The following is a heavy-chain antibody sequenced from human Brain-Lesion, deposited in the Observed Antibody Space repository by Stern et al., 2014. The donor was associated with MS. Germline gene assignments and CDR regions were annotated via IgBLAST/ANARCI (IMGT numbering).Heavy chain of an antibody. V-gene: IGHV4-61*02. CDR3: ARDYGDLEFDL. CDR2: IYASGNT. J-gene: IGHJ4*02. Sequence: QLQLQESGPGLVKPSQTLSLTCTVSGGPISSHSYYWSWIRQPAGKGLEWIGRIYASGNTNYNPSLKSRVSISVDTSKNKFSLRLISVTASDTAVYYCARDYGDLEFDLWGQGTLVTVSS. CDR1: GGPISSHSYY. D-gene: IGHD4-17*01.